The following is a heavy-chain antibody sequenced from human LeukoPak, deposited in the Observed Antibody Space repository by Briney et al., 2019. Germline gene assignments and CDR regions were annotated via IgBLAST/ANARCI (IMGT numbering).Heavy chain of an antibody. J-gene: IGHJ4*02. CDR3: ARDRSDYGDYFDY. V-gene: IGHV3-48*02. CDR2: ISSSSSTI. Sequence: GGSLRLSCAASGFTFSRYSMNWVRQVPGKGLEWVSFISSSSSTIHYADSVKGRFTISRDNAKDSLYLQMNSLRDEDTAVYYCARDRSDYGDYFDYWGQGTLVTVSS. D-gene: IGHD4-17*01. CDR1: GFTFSRYS.